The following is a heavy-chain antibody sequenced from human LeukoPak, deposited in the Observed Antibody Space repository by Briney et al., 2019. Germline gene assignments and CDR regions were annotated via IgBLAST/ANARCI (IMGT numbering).Heavy chain of an antibody. D-gene: IGHD3-3*01. V-gene: IGHV1-8*03. Sequence: ASVKVSCKASGYTFTSYDINWVRQATGQGLEWMGWMNPNSGNTGYAQKFQGRVTITRNTSISTTYMELSSLRSEDTAVYCCARVTTIFGVVRSLAYWGQGTLVTVSS. CDR1: GYTFTSYD. CDR3: ARVTTIFGVVRSLAY. CDR2: MNPNSGNT. J-gene: IGHJ4*02.